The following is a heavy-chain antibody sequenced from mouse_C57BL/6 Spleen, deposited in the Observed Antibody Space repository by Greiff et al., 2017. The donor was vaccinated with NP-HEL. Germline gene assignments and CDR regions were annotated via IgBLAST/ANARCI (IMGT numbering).Heavy chain of an antibody. D-gene: IGHD1-1*01. V-gene: IGHV1-64*01. CDR2: IHPNSGST. CDR3: ARSQITTIDAYAMDY. CDR1: GYTFTSYW. Sequence: QVQLQQPGAELVKPGASVKLSCKASGYTFTSYWMHWVKQRPGQGLEWIGMIHPNSGSTNYNEKFKSKATLTVDKSSSTAYMQLSSLTSSDSAVYYCARSQITTIDAYAMDYWGQGTSVTVSS. J-gene: IGHJ4*01.